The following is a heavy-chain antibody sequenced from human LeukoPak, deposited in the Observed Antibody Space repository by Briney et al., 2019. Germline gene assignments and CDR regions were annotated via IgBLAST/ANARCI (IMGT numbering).Heavy chain of an antibody. CDR2: INHSGST. D-gene: IGHD2-15*01. V-gene: IGHV4-34*01. CDR3: ARSLGYCSGGSCYSLGAFDI. J-gene: IGHJ3*02. Sequence: SKTLSLTCAVYGGSFSGYYWSWIRQPPGKGLEWIGEINHSGSTNYNPSLKSRVTISVDTSKNQFSLKLSSVTAADTAVYYCARSLGYCSGGSCYSLGAFDIWGQGTMVTVSS. CDR1: GGSFSGYY.